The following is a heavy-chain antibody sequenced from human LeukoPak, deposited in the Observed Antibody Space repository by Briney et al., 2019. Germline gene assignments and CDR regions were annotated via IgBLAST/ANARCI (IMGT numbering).Heavy chain of an antibody. Sequence: PGGSLRLSCAASGFTFSNYWMHSVRQAPGKGLVWVSRINSDGSSRNYADSVKGRFTISRDNAKHTLYLQMSSLRAEDTAVYYCASASSHRIAAGGDYWGQGTLVTVSS. D-gene: IGHD6-13*01. CDR1: GFTFSNYW. CDR2: INSDGSSR. V-gene: IGHV3-74*01. CDR3: ASASSHRIAAGGDY. J-gene: IGHJ4*02.